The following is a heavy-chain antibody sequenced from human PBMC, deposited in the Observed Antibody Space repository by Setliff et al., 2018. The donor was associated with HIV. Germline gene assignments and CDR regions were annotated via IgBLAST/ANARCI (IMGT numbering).Heavy chain of an antibody. J-gene: IGHJ4*02. CDR1: GYTFTRYG. V-gene: IGHV1-18*01. CDR3: ARGYASGSGSYYFDY. Sequence: ASVKVSCKASGYTFTRYGISWVRQAPGQGLEWMGWISAYNGNTNCAKKLQGRVTMTTDTSTSTAYMELRSLRSDDTAVYVCARGYASGSGSYYFDYWGQGTLVTVSS. CDR2: ISAYNGNT. D-gene: IGHD2-2*01.